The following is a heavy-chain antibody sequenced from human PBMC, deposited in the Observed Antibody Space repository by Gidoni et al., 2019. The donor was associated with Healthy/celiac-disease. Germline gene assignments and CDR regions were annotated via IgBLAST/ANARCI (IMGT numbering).Heavy chain of an antibody. CDR1: EVTFSSYA. Sequence: QVQLVQSGAEVMKPGSSVKVSCKASEVTFSSYAISWVRQAPGQGLEWMGGIIPISGIANDAQKFQGRVTITADKSTSTGYRELSSLRSEDTAVYDCARGEGRYSSGYYLDYWGQGTLVTVSS. V-gene: IGHV1-69*10. J-gene: IGHJ4*02. CDR2: IIPISGIA. CDR3: ARGEGRYSSGYYLDY. D-gene: IGHD3-22*01.